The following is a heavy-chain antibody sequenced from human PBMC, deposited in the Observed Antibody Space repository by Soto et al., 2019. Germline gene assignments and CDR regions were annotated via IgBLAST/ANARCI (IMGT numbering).Heavy chain of an antibody. Sequence: QVQLVQSGAEVKKPGASVKVSCKASGYTFTSYGISWVRQAPGQGLEWMGWISAYNGNTNYAQKLQGRVTMTTDTSTSTAYMERRRLRSDDTAVYYCAKRGYDISRDPYGMDVWGQGTTVTVSS. D-gene: IGHD3-9*01. CDR2: ISAYNGNT. V-gene: IGHV1-18*01. J-gene: IGHJ6*02. CDR1: GYTFTSYG. CDR3: AKRGYDISRDPYGMDV.